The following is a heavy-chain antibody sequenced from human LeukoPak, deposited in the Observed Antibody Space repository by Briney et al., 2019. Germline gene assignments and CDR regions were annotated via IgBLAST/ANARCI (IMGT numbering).Heavy chain of an antibody. CDR3: ARYEVGASPFDY. CDR2: VWYDGSNK. Sequence: GSLRLSCAASGFTFSSYGMHWVRQAPGKGLEWVAVVWYDGSNKYYADSVKGRFTISRDNSKNTLYLQMNSLTAEDTAVYYCARYEVGASPFDYWGQGTLVTVSS. D-gene: IGHD1-26*01. CDR1: GFTFSSYG. V-gene: IGHV3-33*01. J-gene: IGHJ4*02.